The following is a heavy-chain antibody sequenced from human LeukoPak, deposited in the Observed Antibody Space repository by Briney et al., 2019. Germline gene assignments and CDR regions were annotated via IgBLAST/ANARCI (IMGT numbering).Heavy chain of an antibody. D-gene: IGHD4-23*01. Sequence: SQTLSLTCTVSVDSISSGSYYSSWIRQPAGKGLEWIGRIYTSGSTNYNPSLNNRVTISVDTSTNQSSLKLSSVTAADTAVYYCARDGGSKHDYGGNYWFDPWGQGTLVTVSS. J-gene: IGHJ5*02. V-gene: IGHV4-61*02. CDR1: VDSISSGSYY. CDR2: IYTSGST. CDR3: ARDGGSKHDYGGNYWFDP.